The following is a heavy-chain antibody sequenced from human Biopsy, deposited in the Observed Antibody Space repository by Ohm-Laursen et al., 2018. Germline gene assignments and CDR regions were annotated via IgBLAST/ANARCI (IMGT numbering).Heavy chain of an antibody. CDR3: ARDSGILNYGNFKYYHYYGMDV. Sequence: SDTLSLTCTVSGDSVTKYYWSWIRQPPGKGLGWIGHIYYSVMTNYNPSLQSRVSISVDTSRNQASLTLSSVTAADTAVYYCARDSGILNYGNFKYYHYYGMDVWGQGTKVTVSS. CDR1: GDSVTKYY. D-gene: IGHD4-11*01. J-gene: IGHJ6*02. V-gene: IGHV4-59*02. CDR2: IYYSVMT.